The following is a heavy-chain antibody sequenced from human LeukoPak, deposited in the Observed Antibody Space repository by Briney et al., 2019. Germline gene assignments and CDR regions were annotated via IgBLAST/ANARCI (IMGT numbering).Heavy chain of an antibody. CDR3: ARGEVPPHYFDS. CDR2: IIPIFGTA. CDR1: GYTFTSYG. V-gene: IGHV1-69*13. Sequence: SVKVSCKASGYTFTSYGIIWVRQAPGQGLEWMGGIIPIFGTANYAQRFQGRVTITADESTTTAYMEVSSLRSEDTAVYYCARGEVPPHYFDSWGQGTLVTVSS. J-gene: IGHJ4*02.